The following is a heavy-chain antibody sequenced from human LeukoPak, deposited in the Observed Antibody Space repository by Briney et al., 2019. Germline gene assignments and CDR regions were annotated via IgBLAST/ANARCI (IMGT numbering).Heavy chain of an antibody. CDR3: ARGGDYGSDFDY. J-gene: IGHJ4*02. D-gene: IGHD4-17*01. CDR1: GGSISSYY. V-gene: IGHV4-59*01. Sequence: SSETLSLTCTVSGGSISSYYWSWIRQPRGKGLEWIGYIYYSGSTNYNPSLKSRVTISVDTSKNQFSLKLSSVTAADTAVYYCARGGDYGSDFDYWGQGTLVTVSS. CDR2: IYYSGST.